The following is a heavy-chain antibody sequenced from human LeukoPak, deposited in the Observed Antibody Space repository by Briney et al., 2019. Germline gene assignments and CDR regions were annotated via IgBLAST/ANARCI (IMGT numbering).Heavy chain of an antibody. CDR3: ATQPGYSYGYDYFDY. CDR2: IIPIFGTA. D-gene: IGHD5-18*01. J-gene: IGHJ4*02. CDR1: GGTFSSYA. V-gene: IGHV1-69*13. Sequence: SVKVSCKASGGTFSSYAISWVRQAPGQGLEWMGGIIPIFGTANYAQKFQGRVTITADEPTSTAYMELSSLRSEDTAVYYCATQPGYSYGYDYFDYWGQGTLVTVSS.